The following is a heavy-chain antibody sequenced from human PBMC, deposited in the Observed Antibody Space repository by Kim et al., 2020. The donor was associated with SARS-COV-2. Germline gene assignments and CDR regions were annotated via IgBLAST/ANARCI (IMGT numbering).Heavy chain of an antibody. D-gene: IGHD3-22*01. CDR2: MNPNSGNT. V-gene: IGHV1-8*01. J-gene: IGHJ5*02. CDR1: GYTFTTYD. Sequence: ASVKVSCKASGYTFTTYDISWVRQATGQGLEWMGWMNPNSGNTGCAENFQGRLTMTRDISTSTAYMELTRLRSDDTAVYYCARGQRAFDSGGFPDWYDPWGQGTLVTVSS. CDR3: ARGQRAFDSGGFPDWYDP.